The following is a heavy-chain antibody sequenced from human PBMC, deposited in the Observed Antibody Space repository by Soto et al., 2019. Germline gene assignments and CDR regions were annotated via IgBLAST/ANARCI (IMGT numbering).Heavy chain of an antibody. CDR1: GGTFSSYT. CDR3: ARVPVDPGVFDI. Sequence: QVQLVQSGAEVKKPGSSVKVSCKASGGTFSSYTISWVRQAPGQGLEWMGRIIPILGIANYAQKFQGRVTITADKSTSTAYMELSSLRSEDTAVYYRARVPVDPGVFDIWGQGTMVTVSS. V-gene: IGHV1-69*02. D-gene: IGHD5-12*01. J-gene: IGHJ3*02. CDR2: IIPILGIA.